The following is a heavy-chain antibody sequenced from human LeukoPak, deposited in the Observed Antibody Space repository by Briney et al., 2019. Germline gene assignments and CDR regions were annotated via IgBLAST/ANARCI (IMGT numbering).Heavy chain of an antibody. CDR2: IYYSGST. CDR1: GGSISSSSYY. J-gene: IGHJ4*02. V-gene: IGHV4-39*01. D-gene: IGHD1-26*01. CDR3: AGHNGSWDDY. Sequence: SETLSLTCTVSGGSISSSSYYWGWIRQPPGKGLEWIGSIYYSGSTYYNPSLKSRVTISVDTSKNQFSLKLSSVTAADTAVYYCAGHNGSWDDYWGQGTLVTVSS.